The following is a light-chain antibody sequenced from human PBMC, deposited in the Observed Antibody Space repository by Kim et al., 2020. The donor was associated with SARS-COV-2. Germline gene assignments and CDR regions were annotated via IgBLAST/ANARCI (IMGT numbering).Light chain of an antibody. V-gene: IGLV3-1*01. Sequence: VSPGQTASITSSGDKLGDKYACWYQQKPGQSPVLVIYQDSKRPSGIPERFSGSNSGNTATLTISGTQAMDEADYYCQAWDSSTVVFGGGTQLTVL. CDR2: QDS. J-gene: IGLJ2*01. CDR3: QAWDSSTVV. CDR1: KLGDKY.